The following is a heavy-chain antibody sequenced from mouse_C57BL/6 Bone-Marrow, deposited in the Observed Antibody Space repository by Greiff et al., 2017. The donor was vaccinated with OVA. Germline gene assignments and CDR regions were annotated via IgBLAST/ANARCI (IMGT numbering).Heavy chain of an antibody. Sequence: QLQQSGPVLVKPGASVKMSCKASGYTFTDYYMNWVKQSHGKSLEWIGVINPYNGGTSYNQKFKGKATLTVDKSSSTAYMELNSLTSEDSAVYYCARFYYYGSSYLAWFAYWGQGTLVTVSA. D-gene: IGHD1-1*01. CDR2: INPYNGGT. J-gene: IGHJ3*01. CDR1: GYTFTDYY. V-gene: IGHV1-19*01. CDR3: ARFYYYGSSYLAWFAY.